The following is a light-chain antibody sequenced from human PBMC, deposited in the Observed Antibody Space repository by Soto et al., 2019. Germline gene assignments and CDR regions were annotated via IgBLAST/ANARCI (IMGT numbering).Light chain of an antibody. CDR1: QSVSTY. Sequence: EIVLTQTPATQSLSPGERATLSCRASQSVSTYLAWYQQKTGQAPRLLIYDASNRATGIPARFSGSGSGTDFTLTISSLEPEDFAVYYCQHRSIRPAFGGGTKVEIK. CDR3: QHRSIRPA. J-gene: IGKJ4*01. V-gene: IGKV3-11*01. CDR2: DAS.